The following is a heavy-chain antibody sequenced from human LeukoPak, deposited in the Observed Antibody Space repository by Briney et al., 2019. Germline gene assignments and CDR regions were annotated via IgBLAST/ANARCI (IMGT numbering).Heavy chain of an antibody. CDR1: GGSISSYY. V-gene: IGHV4-4*07. CDR2: IYTSGST. J-gene: IGHJ4*02. CDR3: ASDREDYYDSSGYGS. D-gene: IGHD3-22*01. Sequence: PSETLSLTCTLSGGSISSYYWSWIRQPAGKGLEWIGRIYTSGSTNYNPSLKSRVTMSVDTSKNQFSLKLSSVTAADTAVYYCASDREDYYDSSGYGSWGQGTLVTVSS.